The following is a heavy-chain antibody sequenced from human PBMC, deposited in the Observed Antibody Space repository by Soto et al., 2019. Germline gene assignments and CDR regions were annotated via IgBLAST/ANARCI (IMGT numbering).Heavy chain of an antibody. V-gene: IGHV3-30*18. CDR2: ISSDGSNK. CDR3: ANALSLRYYDMDV. J-gene: IGHJ6*02. D-gene: IGHD4-17*01. Sequence: PGGSLRLSCAASGFTFSSYGMHWVRQAPGKGLEWVAVISSDGSNKYYADSVKGRFTISRDNSKNTLYLQMNSRRAEDTAVYSCANALSLRYYDMDVWGQGTTGAV. CDR1: GFTFSSYG.